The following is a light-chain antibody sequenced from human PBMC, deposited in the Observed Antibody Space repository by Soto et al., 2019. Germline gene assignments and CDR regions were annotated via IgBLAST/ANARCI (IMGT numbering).Light chain of an antibody. CDR3: QQYGSSLLLT. CDR1: QSVSSSY. Sequence: EIVLTQSPGTLSLSPGERATLSCRAGQSVSSSYLAWYQQKPGQAPRLLIYGASSRATGIPDRFSGSGSGTDFTLTISRLEPEDFAVYYCQQYGSSLLLTFGGGTKVDI. J-gene: IGKJ4*01. CDR2: GAS. V-gene: IGKV3-20*01.